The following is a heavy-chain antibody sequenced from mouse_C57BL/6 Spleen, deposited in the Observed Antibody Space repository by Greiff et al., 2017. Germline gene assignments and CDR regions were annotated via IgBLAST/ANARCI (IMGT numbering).Heavy chain of an antibody. V-gene: IGHV1-69*01. CDR2: IDPSDSYT. J-gene: IGHJ3*01. CDR3: ARWNGNYAAY. CDR1: GYTFTSYW. Sequence: QVQLQQPGAELVMPGASVTLSCKASGYTFTSYWLHWVKQRPGQGLEWLGEIDPSDSYTNYNQKFKGKSTLTVDKSSSTAYMQLSSLTSEVSAVYYCARWNGNYAAYWGQGTLVTVSA. D-gene: IGHD2-1*01.